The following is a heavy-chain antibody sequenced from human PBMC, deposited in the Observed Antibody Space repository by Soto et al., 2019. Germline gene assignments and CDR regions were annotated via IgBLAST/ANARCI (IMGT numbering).Heavy chain of an antibody. CDR2: INPNSGGT. V-gene: IGHV1-2*02. J-gene: IGHJ6*03. CDR3: ARGSRAPYYYMDV. CDR1: GYTLTGYY. Sequence: WPSVKVSCKASGYTLTGYYMHWVRQAPGQGLEWMGWINPNSGGTNYAQKLQGRVTMTTDTSTSTAYMELRSLRSDDTAVYYCARGSRAPYYYMDVWGKGTTVTVSS.